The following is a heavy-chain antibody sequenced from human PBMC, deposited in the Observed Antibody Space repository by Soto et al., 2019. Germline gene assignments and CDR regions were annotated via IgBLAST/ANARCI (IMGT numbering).Heavy chain of an antibody. V-gene: IGHV1-2*02. CDR1: GYTFTNYY. J-gene: IGHJ5*02. CDR3: ARGSSWNSNWFDP. D-gene: IGHD6-13*01. Sequence: QVQLVQSGAEVKRPGASVKVSCKTSGYTFTNYYMHWVRQAPGQGLECMGWINPNSGGTMFAQKFQGRVTMTRDTSISTAYMELTSLSSDDTAVYYCARGSSWNSNWFDPWAREPWSPSPQ. CDR2: INPNSGGT.